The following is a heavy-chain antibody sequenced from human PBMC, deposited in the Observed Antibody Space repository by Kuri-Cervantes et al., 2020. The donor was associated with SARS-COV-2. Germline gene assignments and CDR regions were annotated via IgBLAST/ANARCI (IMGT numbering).Heavy chain of an antibody. CDR3: ARRLSLFWSGYYPGAFDI. CDR1: GFTFSSYW. Sequence: GGSLRLSCAASGFTFSSYWMSWVRQAPGKGLEWVANIKQDGSEKYYVDSVKGRFTTSRDNAKNSLYLQMNSLRAEDTAVYYCARRLSLFWSGYYPGAFDIWGQGTMVTVSS. V-gene: IGHV3-7*01. CDR2: IKQDGSEK. D-gene: IGHD3-3*01. J-gene: IGHJ3*02.